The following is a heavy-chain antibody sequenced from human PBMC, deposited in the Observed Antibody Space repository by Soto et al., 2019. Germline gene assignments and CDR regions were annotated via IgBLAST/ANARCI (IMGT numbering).Heavy chain of an antibody. CDR2: IVPVLGLP. CDR3: TRAEGGGGWGQAS. J-gene: IGHJ5*02. Sequence: QVHLVQSGAVVKKPGSSVRVACKTSGDIFDRYTIGWVRQAPGRGLEWMGRIVPVLGLPNYAQKVRGRITSTADKSASTVYMDLNSLQSGDTALYYCTRAEGGGGWGQASWGQGTLVTVSS. D-gene: IGHD3-16*01. V-gene: IGHV1-69*02. CDR1: GDIFDRYT.